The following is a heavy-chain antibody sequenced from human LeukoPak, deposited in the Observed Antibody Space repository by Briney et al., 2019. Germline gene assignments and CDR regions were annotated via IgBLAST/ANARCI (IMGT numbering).Heavy chain of an antibody. Sequence: GSLRLSCEGSGFGFGNAWRSWGRRAPGKGREWVGRIMTASEGGRIDYGAFVKGRFTISRDDSKAMLYLQMSGLQSDDTGIYYCTTGLGRTNDDYWGPGTLVTVSS. CDR1: GFGFGNAW. D-gene: IGHD2-2*01. CDR2: IMTASEGGRI. J-gene: IGHJ4*02. V-gene: IGHV3-15*01. CDR3: TTGLGRTNDDY.